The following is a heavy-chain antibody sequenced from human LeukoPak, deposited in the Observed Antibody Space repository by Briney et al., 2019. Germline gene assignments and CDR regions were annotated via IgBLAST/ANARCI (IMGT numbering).Heavy chain of an antibody. V-gene: IGHV3-23*01. J-gene: IGHJ3*02. CDR3: AKDLDIVGAIGGAFDI. CDR1: GFTFSSYA. CDR2: ISGGGGST. Sequence: PGASLRLSCAASGFTFSSYAMSWVRQAPGKGLEWVSAISGGGGSTYYADSVKGRFTISRDNSKNTLYLQMNSLRAEDTAVYYCAKDLDIVGAIGGAFDIWGQGTMVTVSS. D-gene: IGHD1-26*01.